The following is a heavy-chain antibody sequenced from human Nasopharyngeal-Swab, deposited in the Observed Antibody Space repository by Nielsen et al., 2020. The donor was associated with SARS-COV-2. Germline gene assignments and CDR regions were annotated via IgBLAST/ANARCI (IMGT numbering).Heavy chain of an antibody. CDR1: GGSISSSSYY. J-gene: IGHJ4*02. Sequence: SETLSLTCTVSGGSISSSSYYWGWIRQPPGKGLEWIGEIYHSGSTNYNPSLKSRVTISVDKSKNQFSLKLSSVTAADTAVYYCARGGYYGSGSYQNWGQGTLVTISS. D-gene: IGHD3-10*01. CDR2: IYHSGST. V-gene: IGHV4-39*07. CDR3: ARGGYYGSGSYQN.